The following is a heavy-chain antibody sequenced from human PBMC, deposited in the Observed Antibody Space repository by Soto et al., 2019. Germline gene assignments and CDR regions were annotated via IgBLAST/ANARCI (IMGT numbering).Heavy chain of an antibody. Sequence: QVQLQQWGAGLLKPSETLSLTCAVYGGSFSGYYWSWIRQPPGKGLEWIGEINDSGSTNYNPSLKSRVTISVDTSKNQFSLKLSSETAADTAVYYCARGSPVDILTGPFDYWGQGTLVTVSS. CDR2: INDSGST. J-gene: IGHJ4*02. V-gene: IGHV4-34*01. CDR1: GGSFSGYY. CDR3: ARGSPVDILTGPFDY. D-gene: IGHD3-9*01.